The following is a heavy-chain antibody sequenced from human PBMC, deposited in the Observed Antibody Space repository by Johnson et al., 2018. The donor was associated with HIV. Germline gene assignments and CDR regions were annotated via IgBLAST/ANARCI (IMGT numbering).Heavy chain of an antibody. CDR3: ARDWEGYAFDI. Sequence: QVQLVESGGGLVKPGGSLRLSCAASAFTLSDYYMSWIRQAPGKGLEWVAVIWYDGSNKYYADSVKGRFTISRDNSKNTLYLQMSRLRADDTAVYYCARDWEGYAFDIWGQGTMVTVSS. CDR1: AFTLSDYY. V-gene: IGHV3-33*08. J-gene: IGHJ3*02. CDR2: IWYDGSNK. D-gene: IGHD1-26*01.